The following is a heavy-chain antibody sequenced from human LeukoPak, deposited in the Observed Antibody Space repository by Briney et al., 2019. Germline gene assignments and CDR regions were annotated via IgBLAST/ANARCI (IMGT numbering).Heavy chain of an antibody. V-gene: IGHV3-66*02. CDR3: AREGGSCYFDY. Sequence: GGSLRLSCAASGFTVSSNYMSWARQAPGKGLEWVSVIYSGGSTYYADSVKGRFTISRDNSKNTLYLQMNSLRAEDTAVYYCAREGGSCYFDYWGQGTLVTVSS. CDR2: IYSGGST. CDR1: GFTVSSNY. J-gene: IGHJ4*02. D-gene: IGHD2-15*01.